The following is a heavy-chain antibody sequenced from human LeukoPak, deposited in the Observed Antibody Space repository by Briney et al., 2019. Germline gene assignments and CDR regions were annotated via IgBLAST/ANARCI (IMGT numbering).Heavy chain of an antibody. Sequence: GGSLRLSCAASGFTFSSYGTHWVRQAPGKGLEWVAFIRYDGSNKYYADSVKGRFTISRDNSKNTLYLQMNSLRAEDTAVYYCAKDSLSSSWSGYYFDYWGQGTLVTVSS. CDR2: IRYDGSNK. CDR1: GFTFSSYG. J-gene: IGHJ4*02. CDR3: AKDSLSSSWSGYYFDY. V-gene: IGHV3-30*02. D-gene: IGHD6-13*01.